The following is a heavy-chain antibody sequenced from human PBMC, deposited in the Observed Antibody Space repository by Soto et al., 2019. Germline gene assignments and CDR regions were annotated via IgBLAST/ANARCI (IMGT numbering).Heavy chain of an antibody. Sequence: QIQLQLSGPGLVEPSQALSLTCAISGDSVSSNSAGWNWVRQTPSRGLEWLGRTYYKSKWYYNSAVSVKSRITSNPDTSKNQFSLQLNSVTPEDTAGYYCSRGSWDDVSGHYYMDVWGKGTTVTVSS. J-gene: IGHJ6*03. CDR3: SRGSWDDVSGHYYMDV. D-gene: IGHD3-3*01. CDR1: GDSVSSNSAG. V-gene: IGHV6-1*01. CDR2: TYYKSKWYY.